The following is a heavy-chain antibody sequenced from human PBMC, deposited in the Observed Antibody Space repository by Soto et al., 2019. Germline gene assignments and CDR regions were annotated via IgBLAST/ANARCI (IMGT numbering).Heavy chain of an antibody. V-gene: IGHV4-30-4*02. CDR1: GGSIISGDYY. Sequence: PSETLSLTSPVSGGSIISGDYYWSWIRQPPGKGLEWIGYIYYSGDTSYNPSLKSRVTISVDTSKNQFSLKLTSVTAADTAVYYCARGSGPNDAFDIWGQGTMVTVSS. J-gene: IGHJ3*02. CDR3: ARGSGPNDAFDI. D-gene: IGHD2-15*01. CDR2: IYYSGDT.